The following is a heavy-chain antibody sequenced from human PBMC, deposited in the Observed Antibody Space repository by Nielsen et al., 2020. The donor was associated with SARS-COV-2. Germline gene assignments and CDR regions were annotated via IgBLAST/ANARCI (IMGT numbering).Heavy chain of an antibody. J-gene: IGHJ4*02. CDR1: GNTFTGYY. CDR2: INPNSGGT. V-gene: IGHV1-2*06. CDR3: AREADPDGYNTHG. D-gene: IGHD5-24*01. Sequence: ASVKVSCKASGNTFTGYYIHWVRQAPGQGLEWMGRINPNSGGTNYAQKFQGRVTMTRDTSISTAYMELSRLRSDDTAVYYCAREADPDGYNTHGWGQGTLVTVSS.